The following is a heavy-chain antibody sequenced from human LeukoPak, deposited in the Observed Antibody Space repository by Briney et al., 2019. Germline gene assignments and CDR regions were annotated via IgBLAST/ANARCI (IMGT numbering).Heavy chain of an antibody. CDR2: IIPIFGTP. CDR1: GGTFTIYA. D-gene: IGHD2-15*01. J-gene: IGHJ4*02. Sequence: ASVKVSSKASGGTFTIYAISWVRQAPGQGLEWMGGIIPIFGTPNYTQKFQGRVTITTDESTSTAYMELSSLRSEDTAVYYCAREGYCSGGSCYGGRFDYWGQGTLVTVSS. CDR3: AREGYCSGGSCYGGRFDY. V-gene: IGHV1-69*05.